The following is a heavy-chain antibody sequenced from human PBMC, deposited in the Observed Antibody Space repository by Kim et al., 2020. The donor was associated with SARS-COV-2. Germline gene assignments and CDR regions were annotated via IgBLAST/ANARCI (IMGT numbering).Heavy chain of an antibody. CDR2: INHSGST. V-gene: IGHV4-34*01. CDR3: ARLVGATHLDY. CDR1: GGSFSGYY. J-gene: IGHJ4*02. Sequence: SETLSLTCAVYGGSFSGYYWSWIRQPPGKGLEWIGEINHSGSTNYNPSLKSRVTISLDTSKNQFSLKLSSVTAADTAVYYCARLVGATHLDYWGQGTLVTVSS. D-gene: IGHD1-26*01.